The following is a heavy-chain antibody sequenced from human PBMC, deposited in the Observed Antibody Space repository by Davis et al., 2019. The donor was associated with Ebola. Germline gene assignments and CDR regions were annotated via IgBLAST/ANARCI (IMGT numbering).Heavy chain of an antibody. CDR1: GDSVSSGG. Sequence: HSQTLSLTCVISGDSVSSGGWNWIRQSPSRGLEWLGRTYYNSKWYNDYAASVKSRITVNPDTSKNQFSLLLNSVTPEDTAIYYCARGWFRSGMDVWGQGTTITVSS. J-gene: IGHJ6*02. V-gene: IGHV6-1*01. CDR3: ARGWFRSGMDV. D-gene: IGHD6-19*01. CDR2: TYYNSKWYN.